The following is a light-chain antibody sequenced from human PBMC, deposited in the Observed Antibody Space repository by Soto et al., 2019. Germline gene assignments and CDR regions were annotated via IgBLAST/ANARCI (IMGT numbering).Light chain of an antibody. Sequence: QSALTQPASVSGSPGQSIAISCTGTSSDVVTYKYVSWYQQHPGKAPKLMIYEVSIRPSGVSDRFSGSKSGNTASLTISGPRPEDEAYYYCCSYAGSTTRVVFGGGTKLTVL. CDR2: EVS. V-gene: IGLV2-14*01. CDR3: CSYAGSTTRVV. CDR1: SSDVVTYKY. J-gene: IGLJ2*01.